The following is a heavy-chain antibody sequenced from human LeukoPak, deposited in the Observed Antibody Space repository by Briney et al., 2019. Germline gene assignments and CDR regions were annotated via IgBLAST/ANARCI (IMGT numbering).Heavy chain of an antibody. CDR3: ARFVAAAGTPSSDY. D-gene: IGHD6-13*01. Sequence: ASVKVSCKASGYTFTGYYMHWVRQAPGQGLEWMGWINPDSGGTNYAQKFQGRVTMIRDTSISTAYMELSRLRSDDTAVYYCARFVAAAGTPSSDYWGQGTLVTVSS. CDR1: GYTFTGYY. CDR2: INPDSGGT. V-gene: IGHV1-2*02. J-gene: IGHJ4*02.